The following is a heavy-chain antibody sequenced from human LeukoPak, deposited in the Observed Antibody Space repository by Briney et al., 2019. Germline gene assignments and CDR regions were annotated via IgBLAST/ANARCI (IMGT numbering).Heavy chain of an antibody. CDR1: GGTFSSYV. Sequence: ASVKDSRKASGGTFSSYVISWVRQAPGQGLEWVGGIYTIFGTANNVQKLQGRVTITAYESTSTAYMELSSLRSEDTAVYCCARVEYFYWLLYYWGQGTLVTVSS. CDR3: ARVEYFYWLLYY. J-gene: IGHJ4*02. CDR2: IYTIFGTA. D-gene: IGHD3-9*01. V-gene: IGHV1-69*01.